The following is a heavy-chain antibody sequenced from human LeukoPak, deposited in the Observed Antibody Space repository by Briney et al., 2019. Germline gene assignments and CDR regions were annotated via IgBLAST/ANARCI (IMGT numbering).Heavy chain of an antibody. CDR3: ARDTYSSGWRTFDY. D-gene: IGHD6-19*01. V-gene: IGHV6-1*01. Sequence: SQTLSLTCAISGDSVSSNSAAWNWIRQSPSRGLEWLGRTYYRSKWYNDHAVSVKSRITINPDTSKNQFSLQLNSVTPEDTAVYYCARDTYSSGWRTFDYWGQGTLVTVSS. J-gene: IGHJ4*02. CDR1: GDSVSSNSAA. CDR2: TYYRSKWYN.